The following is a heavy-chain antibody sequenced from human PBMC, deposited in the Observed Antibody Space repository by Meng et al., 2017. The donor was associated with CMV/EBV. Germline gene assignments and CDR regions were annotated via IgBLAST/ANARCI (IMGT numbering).Heavy chain of an antibody. J-gene: IGHJ4*02. CDR3: ARMPRDGYNYIDY. Sequence: VQLVQSGAEVKKPGASVKVSCKASGGTFSSYAISWVRQAPGQGLEWMGGITPIFGTANYAQKFQGRVTITADESTSTAYMELSSLRSEDTAVYYCARMPRDGYNYIDYWGQGTLVTVSS. CDR2: ITPIFGTA. V-gene: IGHV1-69*12. CDR1: GGTFSSYA. D-gene: IGHD5-24*01.